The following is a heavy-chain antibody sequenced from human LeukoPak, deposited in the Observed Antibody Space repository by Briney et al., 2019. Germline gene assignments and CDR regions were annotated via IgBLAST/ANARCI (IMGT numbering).Heavy chain of an antibody. V-gene: IGHV3-30-3*01. CDR2: ISYDGSNK. D-gene: IGHD3-3*01. CDR1: GFTFSSYA. Sequence: PGGSLRLSCAASGFTFSSYAMSWVRQAPGKGLEWVAVISYDGSNKYYADSVKGRFTISRDNSKNTLYLQMNSLRAGDTAVYYCARDPERYHTIFGVVTTYYYYYGMDVWGQGTTVTVSS. J-gene: IGHJ6*02. CDR3: ARDPERYHTIFGVVTTYYYYYGMDV.